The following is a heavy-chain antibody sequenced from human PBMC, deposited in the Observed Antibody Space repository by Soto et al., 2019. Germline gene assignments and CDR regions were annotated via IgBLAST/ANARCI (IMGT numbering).Heavy chain of an antibody. Sequence: GGSLRLSCAASGFTFSSYAMSWVRQAPGKGLEWVSAISGSGGSTYYADSVKGRFTISRDNSKNTLYLQMNSLRAEDTAVYYCARVAGYCSGGSCYAPIDYWGQGTLVTVSS. CDR2: ISGSGGST. CDR1: GFTFSSYA. CDR3: ARVAGYCSGGSCYAPIDY. D-gene: IGHD2-15*01. V-gene: IGHV3-23*01. J-gene: IGHJ4*02.